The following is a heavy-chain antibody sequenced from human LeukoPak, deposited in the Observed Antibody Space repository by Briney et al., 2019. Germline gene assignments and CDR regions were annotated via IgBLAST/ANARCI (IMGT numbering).Heavy chain of an antibody. J-gene: IGHJ4*02. V-gene: IGHV4-30-4*01. CDR1: GGSISSSDYY. Sequence: PSETLSLTCSVSGGSISSSDYYWSWIRQPLGKGLEWIGYINYSGSTYYNPSLKSRVTISVDTSKNQSSLKVSSVTAADTAVYYCASIVVVPAAIAYWGQGALVTVSS. CDR3: ASIVVVPAAIAY. CDR2: INYSGST. D-gene: IGHD2-2*01.